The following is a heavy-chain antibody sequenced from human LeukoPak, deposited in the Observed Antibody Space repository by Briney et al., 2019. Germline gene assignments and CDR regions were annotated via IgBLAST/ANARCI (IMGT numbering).Heavy chain of an antibody. D-gene: IGHD4/OR15-4a*01. CDR1: GFTFSSYG. J-gene: IGHJ4*02. CDR2: ISGSGGST. V-gene: IGHV3-23*01. CDR3: ARRAGAYSHPYDY. Sequence: GGSLRLSCAASGFTFSSYGMSWARQAPGKGLEWVSAISGSGGSTYYADSVKGRFTISRDNSKNTLYLQMNSLRAEDTAVYYCARRAGAYSHPYDYWGQGTLVTVSS.